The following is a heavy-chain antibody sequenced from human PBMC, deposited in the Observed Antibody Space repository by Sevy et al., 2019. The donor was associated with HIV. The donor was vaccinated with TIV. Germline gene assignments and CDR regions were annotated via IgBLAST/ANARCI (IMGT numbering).Heavy chain of an antibody. D-gene: IGHD6-19*01. Sequence: GGSLRLSCAASGFTFSSYAMSWVRQAPGKGLEWVSGISGSGGSTYYADSVKGRFTISRDNSKNTLYLQMNSLRAEDTAVYYCAKDSSSGWTGYWFDPWGHGTLVTDS. CDR1: GFTFSSYA. CDR2: ISGSGGST. CDR3: AKDSSSGWTGYWFDP. J-gene: IGHJ5*02. V-gene: IGHV3-23*01.